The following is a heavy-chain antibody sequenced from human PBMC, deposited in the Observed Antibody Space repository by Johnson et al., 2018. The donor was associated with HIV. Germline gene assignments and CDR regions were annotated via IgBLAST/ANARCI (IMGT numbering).Heavy chain of an antibody. J-gene: IGHJ3*02. V-gene: IGHV3-30*04. D-gene: IGHD1-26*01. Sequence: QMQLVESGGGVVQPGRSLRLSCEASGFTLSSSAFHWVRQAPGKGLEWVAVISYDGSNQYYADSVKGRFTISRDNSKNTLYLQMNSLRAEDTAVYYCARGFLVGLPFDIWGQGTMVTVSS. CDR3: ARGFLVGLPFDI. CDR2: ISYDGSNQ. CDR1: GFTLSSSA.